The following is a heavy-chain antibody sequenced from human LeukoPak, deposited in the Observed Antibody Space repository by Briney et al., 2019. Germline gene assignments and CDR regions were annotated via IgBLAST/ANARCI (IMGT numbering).Heavy chain of an antibody. D-gene: IGHD6-13*01. CDR3: ASLRAAAGELGFDY. J-gene: IGHJ4*02. Sequence: GGSLRLSCAASGFTVSSNYMCRVRQAPGKGLEWVSVIYSGGSTYYADSVKGRFTISRDNSKNTLYLQMNSLRAEDTAVYYCASLRAAAGELGFDYWGQGTLVTVSS. CDR1: GFTVSSNY. V-gene: IGHV3-66*01. CDR2: IYSGGST.